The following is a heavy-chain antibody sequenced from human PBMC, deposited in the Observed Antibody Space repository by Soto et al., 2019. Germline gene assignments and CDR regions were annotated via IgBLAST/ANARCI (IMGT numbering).Heavy chain of an antibody. CDR2: ISGSGGST. J-gene: IGHJ4*02. D-gene: IGHD2-2*01. CDR3: AKDRSLGSSDY. V-gene: IGHV3-23*01. Sequence: GGSLSLSCAASGFTFSSYAMSWVRQAPGKGVEWVSAISGSGGSTYYADSVKGRFTIYRDNSKHTLYLQMNSLRAEDTAVYYCAKDRSLGSSDYWGQGTLVTVSS. CDR1: GFTFSSYA.